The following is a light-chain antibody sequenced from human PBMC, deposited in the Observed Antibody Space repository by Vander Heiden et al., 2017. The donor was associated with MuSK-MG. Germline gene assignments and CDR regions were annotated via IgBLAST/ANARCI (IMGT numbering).Light chain of an antibody. V-gene: IGKV1-39*01. CDR3: QRSDSPPIT. Sequence: DIQMTQSPTSLSAFVGDRVTITYRASQSTGTFLNWYQQKPGEAPKLLIYAASSLQSGVPSRFSGSGSGTDFTLTITGLHPEDFATYYCQRSDSPPITFGQGTRLEIK. CDR1: QSTGTF. J-gene: IGKJ5*01. CDR2: AAS.